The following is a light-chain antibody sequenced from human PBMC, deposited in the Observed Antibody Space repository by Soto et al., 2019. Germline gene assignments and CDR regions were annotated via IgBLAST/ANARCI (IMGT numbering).Light chain of an antibody. CDR2: GAS. CDR3: QQHSRSIT. J-gene: IGKJ4*01. V-gene: IGKV3-20*01. CDR1: QSVNNNY. Sequence: VLTQSPGTLSLSPGERATLSCRASQSVNNNYLAWYQQKPGQSPRLLIYGASIRATAIPDRFSGSGSGTDLPLTISRLEPEDSAVYYCQQHSRSITFGGGTKVEIK.